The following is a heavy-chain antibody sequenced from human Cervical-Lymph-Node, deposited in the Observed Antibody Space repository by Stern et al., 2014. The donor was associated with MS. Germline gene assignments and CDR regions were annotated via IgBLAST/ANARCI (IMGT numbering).Heavy chain of an antibody. J-gene: IGHJ4*02. D-gene: IGHD1-26*01. V-gene: IGHV3-30*18. Sequence: VQLVESGGGVVQPGRSLRLPCAASGFTFITYGMHWVRQAPGKGLEGVALISYDGRSKYVADSVKGRFAISRDNSKNTLYLQMNSLRPEDTAVYYCAKDAMREAQWGQGTLVTVSS. CDR1: GFTFITYG. CDR3: AKDAMREAQ. CDR2: ISYDGRSK.